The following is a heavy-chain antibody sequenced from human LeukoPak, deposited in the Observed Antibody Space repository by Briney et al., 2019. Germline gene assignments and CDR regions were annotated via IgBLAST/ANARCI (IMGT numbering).Heavy chain of an antibody. Sequence: GGSLRLSCATTGFPFSDFSMSWVRQAPGKGLEWISTTNSGGTSTYYAESVKGRFTISRDNSKNTLYLQMSSLRVEDTAVYYCAKQSYARSLGEGGPGTLVSVSS. CDR3: AKQSYARSLGE. CDR1: GFPFSDFS. V-gene: IGHV3-23*01. D-gene: IGHD2-8*01. CDR2: TNSGGTST. J-gene: IGHJ4*02.